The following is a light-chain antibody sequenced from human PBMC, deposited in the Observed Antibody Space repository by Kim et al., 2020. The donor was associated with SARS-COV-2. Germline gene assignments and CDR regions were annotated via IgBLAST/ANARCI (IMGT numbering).Light chain of an antibody. CDR1: QSISSY. V-gene: IGKV3-11*01. CDR3: QERSRWPPIT. CDR2: DAS. J-gene: IGKJ5*01. Sequence: EIVLTQSPATLSLSPGERATLSCRASQSISSYLAWYQQKAGQAPKLLIYDASNRATGIPARFSGSGSGTDFTLTISSLEPEDFAVYYCQERSRWPPITFGQGTRLEIK.